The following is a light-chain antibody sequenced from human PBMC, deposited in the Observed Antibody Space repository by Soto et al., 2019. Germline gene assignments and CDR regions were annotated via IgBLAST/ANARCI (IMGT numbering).Light chain of an antibody. CDR3: QSADSSGTYVV. CDR1: TLPKQD. V-gene: IGLV3-25*03. Sequence: SYELTQPPSVSVSPGQTARITCSGNTLPKQDAYWYQQKPGQAPVLVIYKDSESPSGIPERCSGSSSGTTVTLTISGVQAEDEADYYCQSADSSGTYVVFGGGTKLTVL. CDR2: KDS. J-gene: IGLJ2*01.